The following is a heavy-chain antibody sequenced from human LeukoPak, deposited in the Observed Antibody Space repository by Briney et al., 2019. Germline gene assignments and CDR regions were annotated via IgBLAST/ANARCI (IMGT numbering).Heavy chain of an antibody. D-gene: IGHD1-7*01. V-gene: IGHV3-30*06. CDR2: VRQDGSNI. CDR3: ARSFFQWNYGSCLDS. CDR1: GFIFENYY. J-gene: IGHJ1*01. Sequence: GGSLRLSCEASGFIFENYYMHWVRQAPGEGLEWLTHVRQDGSNIIYADSVKGRFTISRDNSEKTVFLHMKSLRPEDMAVYSCARSFFQWNYGSCLDSWGQGTLVTVSS.